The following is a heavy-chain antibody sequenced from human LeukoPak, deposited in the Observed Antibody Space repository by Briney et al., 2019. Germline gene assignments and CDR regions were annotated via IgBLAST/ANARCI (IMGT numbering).Heavy chain of an antibody. CDR2: ISSSGTGI. J-gene: IGHJ4*02. D-gene: IGHD1-26*01. Sequence: GGSLRLSCAASGFTFNRYSMNWVSQAPGKGLEWVAYISSSGTGIYYADSVKGRFAISRDNAKNSVYLQMNSLRGEDTAVYHCAASYSETQLYYFDYWGQGNLVTVSS. CDR1: GFTFNRYS. V-gene: IGHV3-48*01. CDR3: AASYSETQLYYFDY.